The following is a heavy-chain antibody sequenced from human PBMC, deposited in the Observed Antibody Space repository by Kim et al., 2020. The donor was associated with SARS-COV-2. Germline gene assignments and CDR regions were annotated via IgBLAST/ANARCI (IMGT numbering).Heavy chain of an antibody. CDR2: INYSGTT. Sequence: SETLSLTCTVSGGSISSSSNYWGWLRQPPGKGLEWIGSINYSGTTYYNPSLRSRVTISEDTSKNQFTLKMRSVTAADTAVYYCARLVSENSAVEYWGQGTLGTGSP. CDR1: GGSISSSSNY. V-gene: IGHV4-39*01. CDR3: ARLVSENSAVEY. J-gene: IGHJ4*02.